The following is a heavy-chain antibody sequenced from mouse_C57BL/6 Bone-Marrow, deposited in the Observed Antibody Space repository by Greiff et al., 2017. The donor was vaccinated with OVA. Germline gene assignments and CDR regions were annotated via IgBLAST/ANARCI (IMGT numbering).Heavy chain of an antibody. CDR2: INPNNGGT. J-gene: IGHJ2*01. CDR1: GYTFTDYY. Sequence: EVQLQQSGPELVKPGASVKISCKASGYTFTDYYMNWVKQSHGKSLEWIGDINPNNGGTSYNQTVKGKATLTVAQYSSTAYMELRSLTSEDSAVYYCARGSGPKDYWGQGTTLTVSS. V-gene: IGHV1-26*01. CDR3: ARGSGPKDY. D-gene: IGHD4-1*01.